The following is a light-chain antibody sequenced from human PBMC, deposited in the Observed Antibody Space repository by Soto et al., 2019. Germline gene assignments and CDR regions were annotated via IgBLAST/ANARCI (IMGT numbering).Light chain of an antibody. V-gene: IGKV3-11*01. CDR2: DAS. Sequence: PGDRATLSCRASQSVGNYLAWYQQKPGQAPRLLIYDASNRATGIPARFSASGSGTDFTLTISSLEPEDFAVYYCQQRSNWPPYTFGQGTKLEIK. CDR3: QQRSNWPPYT. J-gene: IGKJ2*01. CDR1: QSVGNY.